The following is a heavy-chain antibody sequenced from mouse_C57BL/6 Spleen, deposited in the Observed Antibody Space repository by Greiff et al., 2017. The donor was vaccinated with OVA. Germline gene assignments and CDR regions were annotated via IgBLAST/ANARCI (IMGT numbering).Heavy chain of an antibody. D-gene: IGHD2-1*01. V-gene: IGHV1-64*01. J-gene: IGHJ2*01. Sequence: QVHVKQPGAELVKPGASVKLSCKASGYTFTSYWMHWVKQRPGQGLEWIGMIHPNSGSTNYNEKFKSKATLTVDKSSSTAYMQLSSLTSEDSAVYYCARGSSTMPFDYWGQGTTLTVSS. CDR1: GYTFTSYW. CDR3: ARGSSTMPFDY. CDR2: IHPNSGST.